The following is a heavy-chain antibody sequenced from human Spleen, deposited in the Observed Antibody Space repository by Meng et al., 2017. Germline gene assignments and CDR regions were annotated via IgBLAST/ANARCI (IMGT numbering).Heavy chain of an antibody. CDR2: INSDGSTT. D-gene: IGHD2-8*02. CDR3: AKDLVGSFDY. V-gene: IGHV3-74*01. J-gene: IGHJ4*02. Sequence: EEQLVESGGGLVQPGGSLRLSCAASGFTFSRYWMHWVRQAPGKGLVWISRINSDGSTTHYADSVKGRFTISRDNSKNTLSLQMNSLRAEDTAVYSCAKDLVGSFDYWGQGTLVTVSS. CDR1: GFTFSRYW.